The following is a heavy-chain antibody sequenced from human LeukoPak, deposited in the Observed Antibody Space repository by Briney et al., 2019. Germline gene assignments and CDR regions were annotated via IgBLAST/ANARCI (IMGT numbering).Heavy chain of an antibody. Sequence: PGGSLRLSCAASGFTFNNYWMHWVRQAPGKGLVWVSSINSDGSSATYADSVKGRFTISRDNAKNTLYLEMNSLRAEDMAVYYCAIGVVITTAFDNWGQGTLVTVSS. CDR1: GFTFNNYW. J-gene: IGHJ4*02. V-gene: IGHV3-74*01. CDR3: AIGVVITTAFDN. CDR2: INSDGSSA. D-gene: IGHD3-22*01.